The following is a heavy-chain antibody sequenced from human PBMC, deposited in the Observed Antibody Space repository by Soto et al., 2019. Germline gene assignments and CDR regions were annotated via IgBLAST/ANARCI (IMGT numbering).Heavy chain of an antibody. CDR3: AKCRAKRPPYGDNDY. CDR1: GFTFSSYA. J-gene: IGHJ4*02. D-gene: IGHD4-17*01. CDR2: ISGSSGST. Sequence: EVQLLESGGGLVQPGGSLRLSCAASGFTFSSYAMSWVRQAPGKGLVWVSAISGSSGSTYYADSVKGRFTISRDNSKNTLYLQMNSLRAEDTAVYYCAKCRAKRPPYGDNDYWGQGTLVTVSS. V-gene: IGHV3-23*01.